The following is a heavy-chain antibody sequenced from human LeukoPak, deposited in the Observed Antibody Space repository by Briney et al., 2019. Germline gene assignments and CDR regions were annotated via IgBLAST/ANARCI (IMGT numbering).Heavy chain of an antibody. CDR2: ISAYNGNT. D-gene: IGHD6-13*01. CDR1: GYTFTSYG. V-gene: IGHV1-18*01. Sequence: ASVKVSCKASGYTFTSYGISWVRQAPGQGLEWMGWISAYNGNTNYAQKPQGRVTMTTDTSTSTAYMELRSLRSDDTAVYYCARDQRGSSWHKQHRDRYFDLWGRGTLVTVSS. CDR3: ARDQRGSSWHKQHRDRYFDL. J-gene: IGHJ2*01.